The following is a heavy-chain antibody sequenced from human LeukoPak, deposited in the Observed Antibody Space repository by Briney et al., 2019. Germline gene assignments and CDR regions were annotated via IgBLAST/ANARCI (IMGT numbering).Heavy chain of an antibody. CDR2: ISYDGSNK. D-gene: IGHD6-19*01. CDR1: GFTFSSYG. J-gene: IGHJ4*02. Sequence: GGSLRLSCAASGFTFSSYGRHWVRQAPGKGLEWVAVISYDGSNKYYADSVKGRFTISRDNSKNTLYLQMNSLRAEDTAVYYCANSPIGSSGWYDYWGQGTLVTVSS. V-gene: IGHV3-30*18. CDR3: ANSPIGSSGWYDY.